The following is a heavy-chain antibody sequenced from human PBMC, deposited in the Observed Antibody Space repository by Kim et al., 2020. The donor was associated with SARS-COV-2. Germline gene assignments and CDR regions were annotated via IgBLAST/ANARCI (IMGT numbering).Heavy chain of an antibody. D-gene: IGHD1-7*01. CDR3: AKDSYNWNYVVDY. Sequence: YADSVKGRFTISGDNSKNTLYLQMNSLRAEDTAVYYCAKDSYNWNYVVDYWGQGTLVTVSS. J-gene: IGHJ4*02. V-gene: IGHV3-30*02.